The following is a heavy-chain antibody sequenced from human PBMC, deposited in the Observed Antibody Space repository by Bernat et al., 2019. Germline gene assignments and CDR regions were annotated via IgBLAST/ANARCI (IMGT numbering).Heavy chain of an antibody. J-gene: IGHJ4*02. Sequence: QVQLQESGPGLVKPSETLSLTCTVSGGSISSSSYYWGWIRQPPGKGLEWIGSIYYSGSTYYNPSLKSRVTISVDTSKNQFSLKLSSVTAADTAVYYCARQSAVAGTSDFDYWGQGTLVTVSS. CDR3: ARQSAVAGTSDFDY. CDR1: GGSISSSSYY. D-gene: IGHD6-19*01. CDR2: IYYSGST. V-gene: IGHV4-39*01.